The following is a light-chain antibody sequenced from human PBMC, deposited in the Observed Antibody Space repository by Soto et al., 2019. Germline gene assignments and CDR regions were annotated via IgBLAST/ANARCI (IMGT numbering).Light chain of an antibody. CDR2: DVT. J-gene: IGLJ1*01. CDR3: CSYAGTYTFYV. V-gene: IGLV2-11*01. CDR1: SSDVGGYDY. Sequence: QSVLTQPRSVSGSPGQSVTISCTGTSSDVGGYDYVSWYQQHPGKAPKLMIYDVTKRPSGVPVRFSGSRSGNTASLTISGLQAEDDADYYCCSYAGTYTFYVFGTGTKLTVL.